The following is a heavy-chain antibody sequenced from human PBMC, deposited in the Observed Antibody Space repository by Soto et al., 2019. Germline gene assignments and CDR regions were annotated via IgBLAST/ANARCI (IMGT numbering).Heavy chain of an antibody. V-gene: IGHV3-33*01. Sequence: GGSLRLSCAASGFTFSSYGMHWVRQAPGKGLEWVAVIWYDGSNKYYADSVKGRFTISRDNSKNTPYLQMNSLRAEDTAVYYCARDGFGRVTIFGVAPDYWGQGTLVTVSS. J-gene: IGHJ4*02. CDR3: ARDGFGRVTIFGVAPDY. D-gene: IGHD3-3*01. CDR1: GFTFSSYG. CDR2: IWYDGSNK.